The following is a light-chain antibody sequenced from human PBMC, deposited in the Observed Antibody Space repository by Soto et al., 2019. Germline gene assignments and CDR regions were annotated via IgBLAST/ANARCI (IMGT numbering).Light chain of an antibody. V-gene: IGLV2-14*01. CDR3: SSYISSSIRV. Sequence: QSALTQPASVSGSPGQSITISCTGTNGDIGGHNYVSWYQQHPGKAPKLMIYEVSNRPSGVSNRFSGSKSGNTASLTISGLQAEDEADYYCSSYISSSIRVFGGGTKVT. J-gene: IGLJ3*02. CDR2: EVS. CDR1: NGDIGGHNY.